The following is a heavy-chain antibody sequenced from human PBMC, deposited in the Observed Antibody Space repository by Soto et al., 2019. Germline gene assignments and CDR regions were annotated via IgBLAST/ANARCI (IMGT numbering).Heavy chain of an antibody. V-gene: IGHV4-30-2*01. D-gene: IGHD5-12*01. CDR2: IYHSGST. J-gene: IGHJ4*02. Sequence: QLQLQESGSGLVKPSQTLSLTCAVSGGSISSGGYSWSWIRQPPGKGLEWIGYIYHSGSTYYNPSHKSRVTISVDRSQNQVSLKLSSVTAADTAVYYCAAGGGLPRYYWGQGTLVTVSS. CDR1: GGSISSGGYS. CDR3: AAGGGLPRYY.